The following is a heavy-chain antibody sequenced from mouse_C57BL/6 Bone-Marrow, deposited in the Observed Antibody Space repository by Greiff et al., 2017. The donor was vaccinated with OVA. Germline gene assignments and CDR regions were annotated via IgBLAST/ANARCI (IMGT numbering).Heavy chain of an antibody. CDR3: ARFITTVVASGYYAMDY. CDR1: GFSLTSYG. V-gene: IGHV2-2*01. Sequence: VQLQQSGPGLVQPSQSLSITCTVSGFSLTSYGVHWVRQSPGKGLEWLGVIWSGGSTDYNAAFISRLSISKDNSKSQVFFKMNSLQADDTAIYYCARFITTVVASGYYAMDYWGQGTSVTVSS. J-gene: IGHJ4*01. D-gene: IGHD1-1*01. CDR2: IWSGGST.